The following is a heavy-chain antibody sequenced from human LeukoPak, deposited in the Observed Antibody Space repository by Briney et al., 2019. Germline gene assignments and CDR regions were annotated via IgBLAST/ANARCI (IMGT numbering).Heavy chain of an antibody. CDR3: ASWRWAQSEFVF. V-gene: IGHV3-7*01. J-gene: IGHJ4*02. Sequence: QPGGSLRLSCAASGFTFSGYSMSWVRQAPGKGLEWVAHIKQGGSETSYVDSVKGRFTVSRDNAKNSVYLQMNSLRAEDTAVYYCASWRWAQSEFVFWGQGTLVTVSS. CDR1: GFTFSGYS. CDR2: IKQGGSET. D-gene: IGHD5-24*01.